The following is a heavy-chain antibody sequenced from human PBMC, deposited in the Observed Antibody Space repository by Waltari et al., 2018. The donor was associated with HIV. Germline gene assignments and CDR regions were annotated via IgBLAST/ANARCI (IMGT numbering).Heavy chain of an antibody. CDR3: AGGPNWD. CDR1: GFDLSSYW. CDR2: INQNGSEQ. J-gene: IGHJ4*02. V-gene: IGHV3-7*04. Sequence: VKLVESGGGLVKPGGTLRLSCSASGFDLSSYWMTWVRQAPGKGLEWVANINQNGSEQYYAESVKGRFTISRDNAKKSLSLQMNSLRVADSAIYYCAGGPNWDWGQGIPVTVSS. D-gene: IGHD2-8*01.